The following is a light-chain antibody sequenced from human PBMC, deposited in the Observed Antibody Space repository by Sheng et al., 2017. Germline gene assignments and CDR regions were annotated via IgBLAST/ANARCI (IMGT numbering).Light chain of an antibody. Sequence: VLTQSPATLSLSPGERATLSCRASQSVGTYVAWYQQKPGQPPRLLIYDTSNRATGIPARFSGSGSGTDFTLTISSLQSEDFAVYYCQQYNNWRSFGQGTKVEIK. CDR2: DTS. CDR1: QSVGTY. J-gene: IGKJ1*01. CDR3: QQYNNWRS. V-gene: IGKV3-11*01.